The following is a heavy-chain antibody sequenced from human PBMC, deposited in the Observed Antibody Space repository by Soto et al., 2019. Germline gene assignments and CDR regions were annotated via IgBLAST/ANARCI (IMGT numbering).Heavy chain of an antibody. Sequence: EVQLLESGGGLVQPGGSLRLSCAASGVSFINYAMNWVRQAPGKGLEWVSGISHSGSSTYYADSVKGRFTISRDNSKNTLDLQMNSLRAEDTAVYYCAKGSWVHHGSEGGNWLDPWGQGTLVTVSS. CDR1: GVSFINYA. CDR2: ISHSGSST. J-gene: IGHJ5*02. V-gene: IGHV3-23*01. D-gene: IGHD3-10*01. CDR3: AKGSWVHHGSEGGNWLDP.